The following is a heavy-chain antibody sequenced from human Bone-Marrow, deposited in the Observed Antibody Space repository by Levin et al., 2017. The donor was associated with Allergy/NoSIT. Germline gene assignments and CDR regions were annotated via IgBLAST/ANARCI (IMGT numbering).Heavy chain of an antibody. V-gene: IGHV3-21*01. CDR3: ARGGGSQKGGLDV. D-gene: IGHD3-10*01. J-gene: IGHJ6*02. CDR2: IRSAGTYI. Sequence: KSGGSLRLSCAASGFTFSGYTMHWVRQAPGKGLEWVSSIRSAGTYIHYADSVKGRFTISRDNANNSVSLEMTSLRAEDTALYYCARGGGSQKGGLDVWGQGTTVTVSS. CDR1: GFTFSGYT.